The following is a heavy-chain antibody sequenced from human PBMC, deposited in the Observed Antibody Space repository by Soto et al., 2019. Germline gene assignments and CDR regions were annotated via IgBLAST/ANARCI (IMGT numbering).Heavy chain of an antibody. CDR2: IYPGDSDT. V-gene: IGHV5-51*01. J-gene: IGHJ5*02. Sequence: GESLKIACTGSGYTFTSYWIAWVRQMPGKGLEWMGIIYPGDSDTRYSPSFQGQVTFSADKSISTAYLQWSSLKASDTAIYYCARRGAGPRSLNWFDPWSQGTLVTVSS. CDR3: ARRGAGPRSLNWFDP. CDR1: GYTFTSYW. D-gene: IGHD3-16*01.